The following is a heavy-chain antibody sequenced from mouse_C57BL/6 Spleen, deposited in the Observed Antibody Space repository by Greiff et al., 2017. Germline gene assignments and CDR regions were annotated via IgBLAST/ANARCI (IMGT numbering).Heavy chain of an antibody. V-gene: IGHV1-76*01. CDR3: ARERYDYDGDFAY. J-gene: IGHJ3*01. CDR2: IYPGSGNT. CDR1: GYTFTDYY. D-gene: IGHD2-4*01. Sequence: VQLQQSGAELVRPGASVKLSCKASGYTFTDYYINWVKQRPGQGLEWIARIYPGSGNTYYNEKFKGKATLTAEKSSSTAYMQLSSLTSEDSAVYFCARERYDYDGDFAYWGQGTLVTVSA.